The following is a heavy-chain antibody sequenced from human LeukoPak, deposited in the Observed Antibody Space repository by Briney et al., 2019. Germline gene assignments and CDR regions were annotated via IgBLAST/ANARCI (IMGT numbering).Heavy chain of an antibody. CDR3: ARDLAYGDPPSGFDP. D-gene: IGHD4-17*01. CDR2: INPNGGGT. V-gene: IGHV1-2*02. J-gene: IGHJ5*02. CDR1: GCNFIDYY. Sequence: GASVKVSCKTSGCNFIDYYVYWVRQAPGQRLEWMGWINPNGGGTNYAQKFQGRVTMTRDTSITTAYMELSSLRSDDTAVYFCARDLAYGDPPSGFDPWGQGTLVTVSS.